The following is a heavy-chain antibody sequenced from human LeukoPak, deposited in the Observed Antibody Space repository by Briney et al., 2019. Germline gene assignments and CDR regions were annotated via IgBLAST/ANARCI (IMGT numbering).Heavy chain of an antibody. CDR3: ARVWYSSSWTIVY. J-gene: IGHJ4*02. CDR2: INHSGST. D-gene: IGHD6-13*01. CDR1: GGSFSGYY. V-gene: IGHV4-34*01. Sequence: PSETLSLTCAVYGGSFSGYYWSWIRQPPGKGLEWIGEINHSGSTNYNPSLKSRVTISVDTSKNQFSLKLSSVTAADTAVYYCARVWYSSSWTIVYWGQGTLVTVSS.